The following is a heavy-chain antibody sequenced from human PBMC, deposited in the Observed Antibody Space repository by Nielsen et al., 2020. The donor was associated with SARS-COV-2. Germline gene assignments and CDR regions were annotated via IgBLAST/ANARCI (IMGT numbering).Heavy chain of an antibody. Sequence: GGSLTLSCAASGFTFNNFGFSWVRQAPGKGLEWVASISYEGSQKYYAESLTGRFTVSRDTSKNTVYLQMNSLSVEDTAVYHCAKRRAVFMLTFGGEGAMDVWGQGTTVSVSS. CDR1: GFTFNNFG. CDR2: ISYEGSQK. CDR3: AKRRAVFMLTFGGEGAMDV. D-gene: IGHD3-16*01. J-gene: IGHJ6*02. V-gene: IGHV3-30*18.